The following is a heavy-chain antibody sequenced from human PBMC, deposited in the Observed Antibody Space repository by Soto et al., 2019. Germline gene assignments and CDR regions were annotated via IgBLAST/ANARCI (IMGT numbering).Heavy chain of an antibody. CDR1: GFTFTSSA. Sequence: SVKVSCKASGFTFTSSAFQWVRQARGQRLEWIGWIAVGSGYTNYAQRFQDRVTLTRDMSTAPTYMELSRLTSEDTAIYYCAADATAWQQMVPSDYWGQGTLVTVSS. V-gene: IGHV1-58*01. D-gene: IGHD2-8*01. CDR3: AADATAWQQMVPSDY. CDR2: IAVGSGYT. J-gene: IGHJ4*02.